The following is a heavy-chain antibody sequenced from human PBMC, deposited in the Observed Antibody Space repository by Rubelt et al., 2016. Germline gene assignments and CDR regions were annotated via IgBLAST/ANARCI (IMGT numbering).Heavy chain of an antibody. CDR2: ISGNGGST. Sequence: ASGFTYTYSTMTWVRQAPGKGLEWVSAISGNGGSTYYADSVRARLTISRDNSRNTLYLQMNSLRAEDTAVYYCAKGHSNLDYWGQGTLVTVSS. J-gene: IGHJ4*02. CDR1: GFTYTYST. V-gene: IGHV3-23*01. CDR3: AKGHSNLDY. D-gene: IGHD6-13*01.